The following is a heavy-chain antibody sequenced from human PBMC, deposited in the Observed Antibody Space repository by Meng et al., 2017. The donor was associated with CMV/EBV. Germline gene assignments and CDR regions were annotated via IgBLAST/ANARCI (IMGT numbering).Heavy chain of an antibody. J-gene: IGHJ6*02. CDR2: ISSSSSTI. CDR1: GFTFSSYS. D-gene: IGHD2-2*01. CDR3: ARDRWDLAHCSSTSCYDGGVDYYYGMDV. Sequence: GGSLRLSCAASGFTFSSYSMNWVRQAPGKGLEWVSYISSSSSTIYYADSVKGRFTISRDNAKNSLYLQMNSLRAEDTAVYYCARDRWDLAHCSSTSCYDGGVDYYYGMDVWGQGTTVTVSS. V-gene: IGHV3-48*04.